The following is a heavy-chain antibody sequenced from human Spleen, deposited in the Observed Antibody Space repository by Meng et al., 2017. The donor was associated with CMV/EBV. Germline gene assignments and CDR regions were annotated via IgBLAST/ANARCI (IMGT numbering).Heavy chain of an antibody. Sequence: CIASGFTFSDFAMIWVRQAPGKGLEWVSVIYSGDINTYYADSVKGRFTISRDNSKNTLYLQMNSLRAEDTAVYYCAKVWRNDAFDIWGQGTMVTVSS. V-gene: IGHV3-23*03. CDR2: IYSGDINT. CDR1: GFTFSDFA. CDR3: AKVWRNDAFDI. D-gene: IGHD3-3*01. J-gene: IGHJ3*02.